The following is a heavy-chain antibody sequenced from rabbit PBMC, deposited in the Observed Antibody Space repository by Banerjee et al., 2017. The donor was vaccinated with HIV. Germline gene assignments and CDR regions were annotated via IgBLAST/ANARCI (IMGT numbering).Heavy chain of an antibody. CDR2: IYTGSGST. V-gene: IGHV1S40*01. CDR1: GFSFSSSYY. Sequence: QSLEESGGDLVKPGASLTLTCTASGFSFSSSYYMCWVRQAPGKGLEWIGCIYTGSGSTYYASWAKGRFTISSASSTTVTLQMTSLTAADTATYFCARGGLYSIINCYDLWGQGTLVTVS. CDR3: ARGGLYSIINCYDL. D-gene: IGHD4-1*01. J-gene: IGHJ4*01.